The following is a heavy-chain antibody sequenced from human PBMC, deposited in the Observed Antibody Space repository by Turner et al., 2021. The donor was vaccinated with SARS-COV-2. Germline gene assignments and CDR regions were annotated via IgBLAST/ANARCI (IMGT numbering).Heavy chain of an antibody. V-gene: IGHV1-46*01. CDR2: INPSGGST. CDR1: GYTFTSYY. D-gene: IGHD2-2*01. CDR3: AREGSSGEPHCSSTSCYPY. J-gene: IGHJ4*02. Sequence: QVQLVQSGAEVKKPGASVKVPCKASGYTFTSYYMHWVRQAPGQGLEWMGIINPSGGSTTYAQKFQGRVTMTRDTSTSTVYMELNSLRSEDTAVYYCAREGSSGEPHCSSTSCYPYWGQGTLVTVSS.